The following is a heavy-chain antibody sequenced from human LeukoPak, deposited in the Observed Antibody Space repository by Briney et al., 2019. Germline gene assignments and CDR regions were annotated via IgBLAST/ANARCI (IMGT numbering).Heavy chain of an antibody. CDR3: ARGRWDGYNLLDAFDI. CDR2: ISSSIYI. Sequence: PGGSLRLSCAASGFTFSSYSMNWVRQAPGKGLEWVSSISSSIYIYYADSLKGRFTISRDNAKNSLFLQMNSLRAEDTAVYYCARGRWDGYNLLDAFDIWGQGTVVTVSS. D-gene: IGHD5-24*01. J-gene: IGHJ3*02. CDR1: GFTFSSYS. V-gene: IGHV3-21*01.